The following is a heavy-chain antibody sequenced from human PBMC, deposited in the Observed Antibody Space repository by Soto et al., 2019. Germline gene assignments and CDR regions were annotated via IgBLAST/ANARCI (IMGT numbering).Heavy chain of an antibody. V-gene: IGHV4-34*01. CDR1: GGSFSGYY. Sequence: SETLSLTCAVYGGSFSGYYWSWIRQPPGKGLEWIGEINHSGSTNYNPSLKSRVTISVDTSKNQFSLKLSSVTAADSAVYFCARLEGLATISYYFDFWGRGALVTVSS. J-gene: IGHJ4*02. D-gene: IGHD3-9*01. CDR2: INHSGST. CDR3: ARLEGLATISYYFDF.